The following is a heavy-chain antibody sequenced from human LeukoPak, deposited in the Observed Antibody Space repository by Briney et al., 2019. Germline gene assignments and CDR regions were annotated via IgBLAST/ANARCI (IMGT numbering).Heavy chain of an antibody. CDR1: GGSFSGYY. J-gene: IGHJ6*02. CDR2: INHSGST. Sequence: SETLSLTCAVYGGSFSGYYWSWIRQPPGKGLEWIGEINHSGSTNYNPPLKSRVTISVDTSKNQFSLKLSSVTAADTAVYYCARLPQWLGHYYYYGMDVWGQGTTVTVSS. D-gene: IGHD6-19*01. CDR3: ARLPQWLGHYYYYGMDV. V-gene: IGHV4-34*01.